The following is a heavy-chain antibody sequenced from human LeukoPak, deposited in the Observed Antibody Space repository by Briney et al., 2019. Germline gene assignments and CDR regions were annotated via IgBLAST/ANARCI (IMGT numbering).Heavy chain of an antibody. CDR1: GGTFSCYA. J-gene: IGHJ6*03. V-gene: IGHV1-69*05. CDR2: IIPIFGTA. CDR3: AREYSNWGANYYYYYMDV. Sequence: GASVKVSCKASGGTFSCYAISWVRQAPGQGLEWMGRIIPIFGTANYAQKFQGRVTITTDESTSTAYMELSSLRSEDTAVYYCAREYSNWGANYYYYYMDVWGKGTTVTVSS. D-gene: IGHD4-11*01.